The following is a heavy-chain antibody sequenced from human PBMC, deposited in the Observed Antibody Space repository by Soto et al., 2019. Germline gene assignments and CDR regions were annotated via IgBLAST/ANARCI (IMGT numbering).Heavy chain of an antibody. D-gene: IGHD5-12*01. CDR2: ISYDGSNK. V-gene: IGHV3-30-3*01. Sequence: QVQLVESGGGVVQPGRSLRLSCAASGFTFSSYAMHWVRQAPGKGLEWVAVISYDGSNKYYADSVKGRFTISRDNSKNTLDLQMNSLRAEDTAVYYCARGSGYDKGGFEPWGQGTLVTVSS. CDR1: GFTFSSYA. J-gene: IGHJ5*02. CDR3: ARGSGYDKGGFEP.